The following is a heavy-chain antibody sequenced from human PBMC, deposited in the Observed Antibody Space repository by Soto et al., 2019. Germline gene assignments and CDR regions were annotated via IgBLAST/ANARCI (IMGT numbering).Heavy chain of an antibody. J-gene: IGHJ1*01. CDR2: IIPIIGIA. V-gene: IGHV1-69*08. CDR1: GGTFSSYT. CDR3: ARDPATVPTSLQH. D-gene: IGHD4-17*01. Sequence: QVQLVQSGAEVKKPGSSVKVSCKASGGTFSSYTISWVRQAPGQGLEWMGRIIPIIGIANYAQKFQGRVTITADKSTSTAYMELISLRSEDTAVYYCARDPATVPTSLQHWGQGTLVTVSS.